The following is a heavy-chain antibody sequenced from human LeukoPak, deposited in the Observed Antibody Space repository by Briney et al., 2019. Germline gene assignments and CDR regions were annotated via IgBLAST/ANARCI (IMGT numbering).Heavy chain of an antibody. D-gene: IGHD4-17*01. CDR3: AATLTVTTGSAYFGMDV. V-gene: IGHV1-58*01. CDR2: IVVGSVNT. J-gene: IGHJ6*02. CDR1: GFTFGTSA. Sequence: GASVKVSCKASGFTFGTSAVQWVRQARGQRLEWIGWIVVGSVNTNYAQKFQERVAITRDMSTSTAYMELSSLRSEDTAVYYCAATLTVTTGSAYFGMDVWGQGTTVTVS.